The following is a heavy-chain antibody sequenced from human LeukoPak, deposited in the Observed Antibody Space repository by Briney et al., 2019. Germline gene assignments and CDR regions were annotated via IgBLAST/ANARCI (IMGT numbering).Heavy chain of an antibody. V-gene: IGHV3-74*01. CDR3: GSPEITGPLVRPA. CDR1: GFTFSTYW. J-gene: IGHJ4*02. CDR2: VDYDGINT. Sequence: GGSLRLSCAASGFTFSTYWMHWVRQAPGKGLVWVSRVDYDGINTYYADSVKGRFTISRDNAKYTMYLQMTSLRVEDTAVYYCGSPEITGPLVRPAWGQGTLVTVFS. D-gene: IGHD1-14*01.